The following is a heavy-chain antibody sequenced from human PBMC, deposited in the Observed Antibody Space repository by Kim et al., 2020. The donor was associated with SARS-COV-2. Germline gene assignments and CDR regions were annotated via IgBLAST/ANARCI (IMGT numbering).Heavy chain of an antibody. V-gene: IGHV3-48*03. CDR1: GFTFSSYE. CDR2: ISSSGSTI. CDR3: ARGGSYYMGWFDP. J-gene: IGHJ5*02. Sequence: GGSLRLSCAASGFTFSSYEMNWVHQAPGKGLEWVSYISSSGSTIYYADSVKGRFTISRDNAKNSLYLQMNSLRAEDTAVYYCARGGSYYMGWFDPWGQGTLVTVSS. D-gene: IGHD3-10*01.